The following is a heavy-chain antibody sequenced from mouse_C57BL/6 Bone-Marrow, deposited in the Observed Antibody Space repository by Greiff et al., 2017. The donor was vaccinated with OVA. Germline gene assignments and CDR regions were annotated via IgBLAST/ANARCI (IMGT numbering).Heavy chain of an antibody. J-gene: IGHJ3*01. CDR1: GYAFSSYW. CDR2: IYPGDGDT. Sequence: QVQLQQSGAELVKPGASVKISCKASGYAFSSYWMNWVKQRPGKGLEWIGQIYPGDGDTNYNGKFKGKATLTADKSSSTAYMQLSSLTSEDSAVYFCARPPYYGSSSFAYWGQGTLVTVSA. V-gene: IGHV1-80*01. D-gene: IGHD1-1*01. CDR3: ARPPYYGSSSFAY.